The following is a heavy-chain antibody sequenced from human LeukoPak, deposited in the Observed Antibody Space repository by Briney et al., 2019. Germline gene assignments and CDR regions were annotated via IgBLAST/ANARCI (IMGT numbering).Heavy chain of an antibody. CDR1: GFTFSSYA. CDR3: ARDLYDRSSSWGVFDY. CDR2: IKQDGSEK. Sequence: PGGSLRLSCAASGFTFSSYAMSWVRQAPGKGLEWVANIKQDGSEKYYVDSVKGRFTISRDNAKNSLYLHMNSLRVEDTAVYYCARDLYDRSSSWGVFDYWGQGTLVTVSS. J-gene: IGHJ4*02. V-gene: IGHV3-7*03. D-gene: IGHD6-13*01.